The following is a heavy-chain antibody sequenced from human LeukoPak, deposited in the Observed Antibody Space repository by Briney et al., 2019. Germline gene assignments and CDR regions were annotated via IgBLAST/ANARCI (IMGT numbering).Heavy chain of an antibody. CDR3: AKSSGYYSEAFDI. D-gene: IGHD3-22*01. Sequence: GGSLRLSCAASEITVNSTYMTWVRQAPGRGLEWVSGISWNSGSIGYADSVKGRFTISRDNAKNSLYLQMNSLRAEDTALYYCAKSSGYYSEAFDIWGQGTLVTVSS. J-gene: IGHJ3*02. CDR2: ISWNSGSI. CDR1: EITVNSTY. V-gene: IGHV3-9*01.